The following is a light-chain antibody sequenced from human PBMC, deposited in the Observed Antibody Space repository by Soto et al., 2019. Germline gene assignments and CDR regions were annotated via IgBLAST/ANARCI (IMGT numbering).Light chain of an antibody. J-gene: IGKJ3*01. V-gene: IGKV1-39*01. CDR2: SAS. Sequence: DLQMTQSPPSLSASVGDRVTISCRASQSISDYLNWYQQKPGKAPKLLIYSASSLQSGVPSRFSGSGSGTDFTLTISSLQPEDFATYYCQQSFSTPRYTFGPGTKVDI. CDR3: QQSFSTPRYT. CDR1: QSISDY.